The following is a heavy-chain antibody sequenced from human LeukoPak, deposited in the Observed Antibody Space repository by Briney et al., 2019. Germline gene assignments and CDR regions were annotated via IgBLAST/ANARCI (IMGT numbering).Heavy chain of an antibody. CDR3: ARVSSIAASFDF. V-gene: IGHV1-2*02. Sequence: ASVKVSCKASGYTFTGYYMHWVRQAPGQGLEWMGWINPNSGGTNYAQKFQGRVTMTRDTSISTAYMELSRLRSDDTAVYYCARVSSIAASFDFWAQGTLVTASS. CDR2: INPNSGGT. J-gene: IGHJ4*02. CDR1: GYTFTGYY. D-gene: IGHD6-6*01.